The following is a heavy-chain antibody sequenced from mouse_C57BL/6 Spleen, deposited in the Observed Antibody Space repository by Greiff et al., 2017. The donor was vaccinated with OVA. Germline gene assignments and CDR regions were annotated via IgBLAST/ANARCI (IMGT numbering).Heavy chain of an antibody. CDR1: GYTFTSYG. J-gene: IGHJ4*01. CDR3: AREAYYSNYDYAMDY. Sequence: VKVVESGAELARPGASVKLSCKASGYTFTSYGISWVKQRTGQGLEWIGEIYPRSGNTYYNEKFKGKATLTADKSSSTAYMELRSLTSEDSAVYFCAREAYYSNYDYAMDYWGQGTSVTVSS. V-gene: IGHV1-81*01. CDR2: IYPRSGNT. D-gene: IGHD2-5*01.